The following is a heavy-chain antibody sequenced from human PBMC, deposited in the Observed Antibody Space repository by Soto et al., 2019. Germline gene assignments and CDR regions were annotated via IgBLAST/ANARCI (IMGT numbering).Heavy chain of an antibody. CDR3: ARDLRHGMDV. Sequence: SETLSLTCPVSGYSISSGYYWGWIRQPPGKGLEWIGSIYHSGSTYYNPSLKSRVTISVDTSKNQFSLKLSSVTAADTAVYYCARDLRHGMDVWGQGTTVTVSS. J-gene: IGHJ6*02. V-gene: IGHV4-38-2*02. CDR1: GYSISSGYY. CDR2: IYHSGST.